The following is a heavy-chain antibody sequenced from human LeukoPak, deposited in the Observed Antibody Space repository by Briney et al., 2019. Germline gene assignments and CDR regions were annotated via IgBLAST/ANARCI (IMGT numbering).Heavy chain of an antibody. CDR1: GGTFSSYA. J-gene: IGHJ4*02. Sequence: GASVNVSCTASGGTFSSYAISWVRQAPGQGLEWMGGIIPIFGTANYAQKFQGRVTITADESTSTAYMELSSLRSEDTAVYYCARGFWSGYWRFDYWGQGTLVTVSS. V-gene: IGHV1-69*01. CDR3: ARGFWSGYWRFDY. D-gene: IGHD3-3*01. CDR2: IIPIFGTA.